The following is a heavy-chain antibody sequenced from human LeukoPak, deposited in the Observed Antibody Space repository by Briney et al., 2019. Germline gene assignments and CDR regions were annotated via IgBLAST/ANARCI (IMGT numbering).Heavy chain of an antibody. CDR2: INPKNGDT. V-gene: IGHV1-2*02. J-gene: IGHJ4*02. D-gene: IGHD2/OR15-2a*01. Sequence: ASVKVSCKASGYTFSDNFMHWVRQAPVQGLEWMGWINPKNGDTNYAQKIQGRVTMTRDTSISTAYMELSSLRSDDTAVYYCARTRGSHISMAYLDYWGQGTLVTVSS. CDR3: ARTRGSHISMAYLDY. CDR1: GYTFSDNF.